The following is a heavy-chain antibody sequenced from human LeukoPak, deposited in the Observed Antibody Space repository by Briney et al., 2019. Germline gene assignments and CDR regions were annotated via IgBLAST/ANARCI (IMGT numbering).Heavy chain of an antibody. Sequence: KPSETLSLTCAVYGGSFSGYYWSWIRQPPGKGLEWIGEINHSGSTNYNPSLKSRVTISVDTSKNQFSLKLSSVTAADTAVYYCARGPEGIVVPAAVYFDYWGQGTLVTVSS. CDR1: GGSFSGYY. CDR2: INHSGST. V-gene: IGHV4-34*01. D-gene: IGHD2-2*01. J-gene: IGHJ4*02. CDR3: ARGPEGIVVPAAVYFDY.